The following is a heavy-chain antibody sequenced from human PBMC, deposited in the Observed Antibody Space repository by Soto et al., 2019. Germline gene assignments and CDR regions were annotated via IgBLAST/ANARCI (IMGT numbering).Heavy chain of an antibody. V-gene: IGHV4-61*01. D-gene: IGHD2-21*01. CDR2: TSYSSST. J-gene: IGHJ6*02. CDR1: SGSATSACYD. Sequence: PSENLSPTCTVSSGSATSACYDWSWVRKPAGKGLGWIGYTSYSSSTAYNSPLKSRVTIAVYTSKNQFALNRSSVSAADLDLYYCARFRCCLWGMDAWGQGTRVTFSS. CDR3: ARFRCCLWGMDA.